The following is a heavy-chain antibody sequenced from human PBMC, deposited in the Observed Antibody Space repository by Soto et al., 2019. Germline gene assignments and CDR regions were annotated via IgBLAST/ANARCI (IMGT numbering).Heavy chain of an antibody. V-gene: IGHV4-30-2*01. J-gene: IGHJ5*02. CDR2: IYHSGST. CDR3: ARASPPYCSSTSCPWDWFDP. CDR1: GGSIISGGYS. Sequence: SETLSLTCGVSGGSIISGGYSWIWIRQPPGKGLEWIGYIYHSGSTYYNPSLKSRVTISVDRSKNQFSLKLSSVTAADTAVYYCARASPPYCSSTSCPWDWFDPWGQGTLVTVSS. D-gene: IGHD2-2*01.